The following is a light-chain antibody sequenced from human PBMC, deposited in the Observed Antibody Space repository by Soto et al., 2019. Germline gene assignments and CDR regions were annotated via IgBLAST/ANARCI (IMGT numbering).Light chain of an antibody. J-gene: IGKJ1*01. CDR2: KAS. CDR1: QTISSW. Sequence: DIQMTQSPSTLSGSVGDGVTITFGASQTISSWLAWYQQKPGKAPKLLIYKASTLKSGVPSRFSGSGSGTEFTLTISSLQPDDFATYYCQHYNSYSEAFGQGTKVDIK. V-gene: IGKV1-5*03. CDR3: QHYNSYSEA.